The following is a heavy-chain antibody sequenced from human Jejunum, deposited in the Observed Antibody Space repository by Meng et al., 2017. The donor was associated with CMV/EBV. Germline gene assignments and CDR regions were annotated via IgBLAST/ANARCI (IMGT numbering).Heavy chain of an antibody. Sequence: SGFPFNAAWMTWVRQAPGKGLEWVGRIKSKTDFGTIDYAPPVRGRFTISRDDSKNVLYVDMNSLKTEGTAVYFCTTARSYGSSDYWGPGTGVTVSS. CDR3: TTARSYGSSDY. V-gene: IGHV3-15*01. D-gene: IGHD6-6*01. CDR2: IKSKTDFGTI. CDR1: GFPFNAAW. J-gene: IGHJ4*02.